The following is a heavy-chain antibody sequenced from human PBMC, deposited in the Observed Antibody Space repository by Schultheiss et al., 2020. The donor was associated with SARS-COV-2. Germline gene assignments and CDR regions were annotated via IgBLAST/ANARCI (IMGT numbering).Heavy chain of an antibody. J-gene: IGHJ3*02. Sequence: SETLSLTCAVYGGSFSGYYWSWIRQPPGKGLEWIGYIYYSGSTYYNPSLKSLVTISVDTSKNQFSLKLSSVTAADTAVYYCARVAPFDIWGQGTMVTVSS. V-gene: IGHV4-34*01. CDR2: IYYSGST. CDR3: ARVAPFDI. CDR1: GGSFSGYY.